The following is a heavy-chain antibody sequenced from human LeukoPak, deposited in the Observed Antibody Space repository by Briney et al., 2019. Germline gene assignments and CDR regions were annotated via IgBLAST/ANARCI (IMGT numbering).Heavy chain of an antibody. CDR1: GGTFSSYA. CDR3: ARAPVQLERRAHPNAFDI. D-gene: IGHD1-1*01. CDR2: IIPIFGTA. J-gene: IGHJ3*02. V-gene: IGHV1-69*13. Sequence: GASVKVSCKASGGTFSSYAISWVRQAPGQGLEWMGGIIPIFGTANYAQKFQGRVTITADESTSTAYMELSSLRSEDTAVYYCARAPVQLERRAHPNAFDIWGQGTMVTVSS.